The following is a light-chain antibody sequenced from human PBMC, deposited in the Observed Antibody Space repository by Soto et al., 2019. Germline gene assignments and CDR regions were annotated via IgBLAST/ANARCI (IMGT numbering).Light chain of an antibody. CDR3: HQYGSSSRT. V-gene: IGKV3-20*01. CDR2: GAS. J-gene: IGKJ1*01. CDR1: QSVSSSY. Sequence: IMLTQSPGTLSLSPGERATLSCRASQSVSSSYLAWYQQKPGQAPRLLIYGASSRATGIPDRFSGSGSGTDFTLTISRLQPEDFAVYYCHQYGSSSRTFGQGTKVDIK.